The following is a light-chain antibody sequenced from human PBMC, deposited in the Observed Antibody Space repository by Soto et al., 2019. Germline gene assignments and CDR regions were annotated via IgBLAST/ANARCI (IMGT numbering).Light chain of an antibody. J-gene: IGKJ1*01. V-gene: IGKV1-39*01. Sequence: DIQMTQSPSSLSASVGDRVTITCRASQSISSYLNWYQQKPGKAPKLLIYAASSMQSGVPSRFSGSGSGTDVTLIISSLQPEDFATYYCQQSYSTPRTFGQGTKVEIK. CDR3: QQSYSTPRT. CDR2: AAS. CDR1: QSISSY.